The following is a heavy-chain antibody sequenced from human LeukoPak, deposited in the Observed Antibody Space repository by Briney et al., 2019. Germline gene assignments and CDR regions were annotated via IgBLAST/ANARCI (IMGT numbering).Heavy chain of an antibody. J-gene: IGHJ4*02. D-gene: IGHD3-10*01. CDR2: INHSGST. V-gene: IGHV4-34*01. CDR3: ARGPKLLWFRPFDY. Sequence: PSETLSLTCAVYGGSFSGYNWSWIRQPPGKGLEWIGEINHSGSTNYNPSLKSRVTISVDTSKNQFSLKLSSVTAADTAVYYCARGPKLLWFRPFDYWDQGTLVTVSS. CDR1: GGSFSGYN.